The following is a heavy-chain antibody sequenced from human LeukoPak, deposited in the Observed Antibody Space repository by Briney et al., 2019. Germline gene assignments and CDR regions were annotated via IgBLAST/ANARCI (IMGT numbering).Heavy chain of an antibody. CDR2: MYYSGST. CDR1: GGSISSYY. D-gene: IGHD6-13*01. V-gene: IGHV4-59*01. CDR3: ARDIANGYQQY. J-gene: IGHJ4*02. Sequence: SETLSLTCTISGGSISSYYWSWIRQPPGKGLEWIGYMYYSGSTNYNPSLKSRVTISVDTSKNQFSLKLSSVTAADTAVYYCARDIANGYQQYWGQGTLVTVSS.